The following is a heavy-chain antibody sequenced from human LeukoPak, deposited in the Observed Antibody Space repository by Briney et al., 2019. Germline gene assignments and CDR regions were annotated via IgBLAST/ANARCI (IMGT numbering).Heavy chain of an antibody. CDR3: ARGENWFDP. CDR1: GGSISSYY. Sequence: PSETLSLTCTVSGGSISSYYWSWIRQPPGKGLEWIGYIYYSGSTNYNPSLKSRVTISVDTSKNQFSLKLSSVTAADTAVYYCARGENWFDPWGQGTLVTVSS. J-gene: IGHJ5*02. V-gene: IGHV4-59*12. CDR2: IYYSGST.